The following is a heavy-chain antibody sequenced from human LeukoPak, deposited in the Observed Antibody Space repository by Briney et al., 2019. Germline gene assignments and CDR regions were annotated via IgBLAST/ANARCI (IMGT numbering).Heavy chain of an antibody. CDR1: GFTFSSYG. Sequence: QPGGSLRLSCAASGFTFSSYGMHWVRQAPGKGLEWVAVISYDGSNKYYADSVKGRFTISRDNSKNTLYLQMNSLRAEDTAVYYCAKDLDGVVVTAIFDYWGQGTLVTVSS. D-gene: IGHD2-21*02. CDR3: AKDLDGVVVTAIFDY. V-gene: IGHV3-30*18. CDR2: ISYDGSNK. J-gene: IGHJ4*02.